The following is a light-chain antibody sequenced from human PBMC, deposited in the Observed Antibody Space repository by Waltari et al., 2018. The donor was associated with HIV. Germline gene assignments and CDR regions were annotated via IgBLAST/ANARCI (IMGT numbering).Light chain of an antibody. CDR3: SSYTSSSTPFV. CDR1: SSAVGGCNY. Sequence: QSALTQPASVPGSPGQSLTLSSTGTSSAVGGCNYVSLYQQHPGKAPKLMIYDVSNRPSGVSNRFSGSKSGNTASLTISGLQAEDEADYYCSSYTSSSTPFVFGTGTKVTVL. J-gene: IGLJ1*01. CDR2: DVS. V-gene: IGLV2-14*03.